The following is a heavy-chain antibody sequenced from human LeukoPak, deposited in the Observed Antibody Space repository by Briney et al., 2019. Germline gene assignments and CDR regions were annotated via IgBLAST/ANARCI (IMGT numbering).Heavy chain of an antibody. CDR3: ARGAEFTLFGVDY. Sequence: PGGSLRLSCAASGITFSTYTMNWVRQAPGKGLEWVSSISSSSTDIYYADSVKGRFTISRDNAKNSLHLQMNGLRAEDTAIYSCARGAEFTLFGVDYWGQGTLVTVSS. J-gene: IGHJ4*02. CDR1: GITFSTYT. V-gene: IGHV3-21*01. CDR2: ISSSSTDI. D-gene: IGHD3-3*01.